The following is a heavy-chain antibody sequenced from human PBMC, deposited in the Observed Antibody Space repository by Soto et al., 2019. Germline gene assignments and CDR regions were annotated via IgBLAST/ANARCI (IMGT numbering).Heavy chain of an antibody. CDR3: ARMTVVRGVIYYYGMDV. Sequence: QVQLQESGPGLVKPSQTLSLTCTVSGGSISSGGDYWNWIRQHPGKGLEWIGYIYPSGSTYYNPSLKSRLNISVDTSKLQFSLKLSSVTAADTAVYYCARMTVVRGVIYYYGMDVWGQGTTVTVSS. J-gene: IGHJ6*02. CDR2: IYPSGST. V-gene: IGHV4-31*03. CDR1: GGSISSGGDY. D-gene: IGHD3-10*01.